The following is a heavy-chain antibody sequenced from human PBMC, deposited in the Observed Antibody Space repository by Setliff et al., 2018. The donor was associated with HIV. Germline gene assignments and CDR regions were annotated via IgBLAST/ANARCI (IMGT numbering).Heavy chain of an antibody. J-gene: IGHJ4*02. V-gene: IGHV1-8*01. CDR1: GYTFTSYD. D-gene: IGHD2-2*01. CDR3: ARAMGNYCSSTSCYPSWLLDY. Sequence: ASVKVSCKASGYTFTSYDVNWVRQAPGQGLEWMGWMNPNSGNTGYAQNFQGRVTMTRNTSISTAYMELTSLRFEDTAVYYCARAMGNYCSSTSCYPSWLLDYWGQGTLVTVSS. CDR2: MNPNSGNT.